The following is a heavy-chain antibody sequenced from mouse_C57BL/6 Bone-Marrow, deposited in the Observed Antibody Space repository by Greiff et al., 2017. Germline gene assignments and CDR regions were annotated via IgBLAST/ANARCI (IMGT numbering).Heavy chain of an antibody. D-gene: IGHD2-1*01. CDR2: IDPSDSYT. J-gene: IGHJ2*01. Sequence: QVQLQQSGAELVMPGASVKLSCKASGYTFTSYWMHWVKQRPGQGLEWIGEIDPSDSYTNYNQKFKGKSTLTVDKSSSTAYMQLSSLTSEDSAVYYCASLIYYGFDYWGQGTTLTVSS. V-gene: IGHV1-69*01. CDR3: ASLIYYGFDY. CDR1: GYTFTSYW.